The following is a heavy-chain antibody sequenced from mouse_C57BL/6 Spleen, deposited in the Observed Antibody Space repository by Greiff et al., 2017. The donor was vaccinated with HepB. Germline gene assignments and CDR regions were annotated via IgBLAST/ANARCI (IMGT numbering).Heavy chain of an antibody. V-gene: IGHV1-55*01. D-gene: IGHD1-2*01. CDR3: ARSGDYYGHFDY. Sequence: QVQLQQSGAELVKPGASVKMSCKASGYTFTSYWITWVKQRPGQGLEWIGDIYPGSGSTNYNEKFKSKATLTVDTSSSTAYMQLSSLTSEDSAVYYCARSGDYYGHFDYWGQGTTLTVSS. J-gene: IGHJ2*01. CDR1: GYTFTSYW. CDR2: IYPGSGST.